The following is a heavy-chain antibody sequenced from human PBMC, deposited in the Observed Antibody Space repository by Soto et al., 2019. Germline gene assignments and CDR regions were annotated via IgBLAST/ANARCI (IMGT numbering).Heavy chain of an antibody. D-gene: IGHD6-19*01. Sequence: ASVKVSCKASGYTFTGYARHWVRQAPGQRLEWMGWINAGNGNTKYSQKFQGRVTITRDTSASTAYMELSSLRSEDTAVYYCARAVAVPADFDYWGQGTLVTGSS. J-gene: IGHJ4*02. V-gene: IGHV1-3*01. CDR1: GYTFTGYA. CDR2: INAGNGNT. CDR3: ARAVAVPADFDY.